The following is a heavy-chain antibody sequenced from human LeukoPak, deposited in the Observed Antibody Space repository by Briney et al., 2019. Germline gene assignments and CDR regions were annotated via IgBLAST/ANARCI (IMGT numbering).Heavy chain of an antibody. D-gene: IGHD6-13*01. J-gene: IGHJ4*02. CDR2: ISPSGSSI. V-gene: IGHV3-11*01. CDR1: GFTFSDYY. Sequence: GGSLRLSCAASGFTFSDYYMGWIRQAPGKGLGWVSYISPSGSSIHYADSVKGRFTISRDNAKNSLYLQMNSLRAEDTAVYYCAKDIVAAGLFFDYWGQGTLVTVSS. CDR3: AKDIVAAGLFFDY.